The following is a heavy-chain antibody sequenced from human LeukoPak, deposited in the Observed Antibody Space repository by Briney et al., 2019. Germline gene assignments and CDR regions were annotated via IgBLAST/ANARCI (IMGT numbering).Heavy chain of an antibody. D-gene: IGHD5-24*01. CDR3: ARDSRMATGDLDY. J-gene: IGHJ4*02. Sequence: ASVKVSCKASGYTFTSYAMHWVRQAPGQRLEWMGWINAGTGNTKYSQKFQGTVTITRDTSATTAYMELSSLTSEDTAVYYCARDSRMATGDLDYWGQGTLVTVSS. CDR1: GYTFTSYA. V-gene: IGHV1-3*01. CDR2: INAGTGNT.